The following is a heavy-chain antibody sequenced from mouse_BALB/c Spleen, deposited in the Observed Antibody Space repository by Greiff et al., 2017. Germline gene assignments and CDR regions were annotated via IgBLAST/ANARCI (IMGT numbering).Heavy chain of an antibody. V-gene: IGHV1-7*01. CDR3: ARGDGYPWYFDV. CDR2: INPSTGYT. D-gene: IGHD2-3*01. CDR1: GYTFTSYW. J-gene: IGHJ1*01. Sequence: VQLQQSGAELAKPGASVKMSCKASGYTFTSYWMHWVKQRPGQGLEWIGYINPSTGYTEYNQKFKDKATLTADKSSSTAYMQLSSLTSEDSAVYYCARGDGYPWYFDVWGAGTTVTVSS.